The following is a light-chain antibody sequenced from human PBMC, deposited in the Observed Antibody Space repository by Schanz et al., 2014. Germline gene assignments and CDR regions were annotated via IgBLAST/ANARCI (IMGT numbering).Light chain of an antibody. CDR2: ATS. CDR1: QSISSW. CDR3: QQGYDTPVWT. V-gene: IGKV1-39*01. Sequence: DIQMTQSLSTLSASVGDRVTITCRASQSISSWLAWYQQKPGKAPKLVIFATSHLQSGVPSRFSGGGSGTDFTLTISSLQPEDFATYYCQQGYDTPVWTFGQGTKVEVK. J-gene: IGKJ1*01.